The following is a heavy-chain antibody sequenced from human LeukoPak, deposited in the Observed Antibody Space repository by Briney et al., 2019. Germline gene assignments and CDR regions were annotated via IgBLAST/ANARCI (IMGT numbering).Heavy chain of an antibody. CDR1: GFTFSSYT. Sequence: GRSLRLSCAASGFTFSSYTMNWVRQPPGKGLEWVSNIGTSSTTIYYADSVKGRFTSSRDNAKNSLYLQMNSLRADDTAVYYCARFAAGGSYYYYMDVWGKGTTVTVSS. CDR2: IGTSSTTI. V-gene: IGHV3-48*01. J-gene: IGHJ6*03. CDR3: ARFAAGGSYYYYMDV. D-gene: IGHD6-25*01.